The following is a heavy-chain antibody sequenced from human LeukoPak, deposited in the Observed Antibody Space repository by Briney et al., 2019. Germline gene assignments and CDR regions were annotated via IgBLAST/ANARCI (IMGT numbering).Heavy chain of an antibody. CDR1: GYTFTSYG. Sequence: ASVKVSCKASGYTFTSYGISWVRQAPGQGLEWMGWISAYNGNTNYAQKLQGRVTMTTDTSTSTAYMELRSPRSDDTAVYYCARDTARYFDWFPDYWGQGTLVTVSS. V-gene: IGHV1-18*01. CDR3: ARDTARYFDWFPDY. CDR2: ISAYNGNT. D-gene: IGHD3-9*01. J-gene: IGHJ4*02.